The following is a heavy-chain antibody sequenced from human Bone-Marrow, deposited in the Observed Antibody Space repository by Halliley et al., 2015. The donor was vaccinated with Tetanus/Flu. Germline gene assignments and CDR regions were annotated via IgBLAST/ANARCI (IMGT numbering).Heavy chain of an antibody. CDR3: VKDRRITGNYCSGGSCNSGGDF. Sequence: SLRLSCAASEFNFDIHAMSWVRQAPGKGLEWVSVICGDGSNICYADPVKGRFTVSRDNAKNTVYLQMNSLRGDDSAVYYCVKDRRITGNYCSGGSCNSGGDFWGPGTLVTVSS. D-gene: IGHD2-15*01. CDR1: EFNFDIHA. V-gene: IGHV3-23*01. J-gene: IGHJ4*02. CDR2: ICGDGSNI.